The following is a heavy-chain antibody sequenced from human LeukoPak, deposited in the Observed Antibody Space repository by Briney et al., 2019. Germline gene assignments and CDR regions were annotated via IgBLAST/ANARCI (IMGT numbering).Heavy chain of an antibody. CDR3: ARNGGNSDFDY. CDR2: ISHSGST. D-gene: IGHD4-23*01. CDR1: GGSISSRNW. V-gene: IGHV4-4*02. Sequence: SGTLSLTCAVFGGSISSRNWWTWVRQPPGKGLEWIGEISHSGSTNYNPSLKSRVAISVDKSKNQFSLKLSSVTAADTAVYYCARNGGNSDFDYWGQGNLVTVSS. J-gene: IGHJ4*02.